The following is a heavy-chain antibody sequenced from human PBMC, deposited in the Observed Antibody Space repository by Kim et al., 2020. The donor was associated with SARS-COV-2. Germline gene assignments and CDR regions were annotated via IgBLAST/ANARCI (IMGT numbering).Heavy chain of an antibody. V-gene: IGHV4-39*01. CDR3: ARHDESSVVSPWGY. Sequence: YNPALKSRVTISVDTPKNQFSLKLSSVTAADPAVYYCARHDESSVVSPWGYWGQGTLVTVSS. D-gene: IGHD2-15*01. J-gene: IGHJ4*02.